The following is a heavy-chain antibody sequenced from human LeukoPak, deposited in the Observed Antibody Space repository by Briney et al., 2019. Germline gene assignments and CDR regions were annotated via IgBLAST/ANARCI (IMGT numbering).Heavy chain of an antibody. D-gene: IGHD2-15*01. CDR2: ISAYNGNT. V-gene: IGHV1-18*01. Sequence: ASVKVSRKASGYTFTSYGISWVRQAPGQGLEWMGWISAYNGNTNYAQKLQGRVTMTTDTSTSTAYMELRSLRSDDTAVYYCARETRSMGEVVAATTFDPWGQGTLVTVSS. J-gene: IGHJ5*02. CDR1: GYTFTSYG. CDR3: ARETRSMGEVVAATTFDP.